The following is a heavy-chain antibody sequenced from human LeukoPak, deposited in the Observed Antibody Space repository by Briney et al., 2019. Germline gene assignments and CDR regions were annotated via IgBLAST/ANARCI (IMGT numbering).Heavy chain of an antibody. CDR1: GGSIIRSSYY. V-gene: IGHV4-39*01. Sequence: SETLSLTCTVSGGSIIRSSYYWGWIRQSPGKGLEWIGSIYYSDSGTMYYNPSLKSRVTMSADTSKNQFSLRVSSVTAADTAIYYCARRPPALGAFDIWGQGTMVSVSS. J-gene: IGHJ3*02. CDR3: ARRPPALGAFDI. CDR2: IYYSDSGTM.